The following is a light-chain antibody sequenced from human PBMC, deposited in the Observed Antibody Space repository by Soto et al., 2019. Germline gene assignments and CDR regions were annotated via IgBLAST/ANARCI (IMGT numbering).Light chain of an antibody. Sequence: QSALTQPPSASGSPGQSVTISCTGTSSDVGGYNYVSWYQQHPGKVPKLMIYEVTKRPSGVPDRFSGSKSGNTASLTVSGLQAEDEAYYYCSSYAGSNIFVFGGGTKVTVL. CDR3: SSYAGSNIFV. CDR1: SSDVGGYNY. V-gene: IGLV2-8*01. CDR2: EVT. J-gene: IGLJ3*02.